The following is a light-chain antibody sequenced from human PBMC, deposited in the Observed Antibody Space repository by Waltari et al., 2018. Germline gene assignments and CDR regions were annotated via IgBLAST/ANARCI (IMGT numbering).Light chain of an antibody. CDR1: QGISRW. CDR3: QQYNSVPLT. J-gene: IGKJ4*01. CDR2: KAS. V-gene: IGKV1-5*03. Sequence: DIQMTQSPSSLSASVGDRVTITCRASQGISRWLAWYQQKPGKAPKFLIYKASSLQSGVPSRFSGSGSGTDFTLIISSLQPEDFAIYYCQQYNSVPLTFGGGTKVEIK.